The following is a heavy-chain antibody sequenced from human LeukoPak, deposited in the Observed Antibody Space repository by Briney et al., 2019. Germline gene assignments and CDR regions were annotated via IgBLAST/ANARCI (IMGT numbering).Heavy chain of an antibody. CDR2: IYTSGST. CDR1: GGSISSGSYY. CDR3: ARVHSGSYRGDY. V-gene: IGHV4-61*02. Sequence: ASETLSLTCTVSGGSISSGSYYWSWIRQPAGKGLEWIGRIYTSGSTNYNPSLKSRVTISVDTSKNQFSLKLSSVTAADTAVYYCARVHSGSYRGDYWGQGTLVTVSS. J-gene: IGHJ4*02. D-gene: IGHD1-26*01.